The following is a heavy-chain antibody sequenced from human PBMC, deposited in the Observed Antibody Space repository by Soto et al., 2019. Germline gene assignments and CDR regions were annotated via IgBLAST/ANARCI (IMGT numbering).Heavy chain of an antibody. D-gene: IGHD3-10*01. V-gene: IGHV4-39*01. CDR1: GGSISSSSYY. CDR3: ARSTITMVRGVILN. Sequence: SETLSLTCTVSGGSISSSSYYWGWIRQPPGKGLEWIGSIYYSGSTYYNPSLKSRVTISVDTSKNQCSLKLSSVTAADTAVYYCARSTITMVRGVILNWGQGTLVTVSS. J-gene: IGHJ4*02. CDR2: IYYSGST.